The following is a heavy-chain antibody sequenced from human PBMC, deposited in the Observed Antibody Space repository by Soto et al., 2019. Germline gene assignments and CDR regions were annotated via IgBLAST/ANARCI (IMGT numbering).Heavy chain of an antibody. D-gene: IGHD3-16*01. V-gene: IGHV3-48*01. Sequence: LSLTCAASGFTFSSYSMNWVRQAPGKGLEWVSYISSSSSTIYYADSVKGRFTISRDNAKNSLYLQMNSLRAEDTAVYYCARVGELEPQAQNAFDIWGQGTMVTVSS. J-gene: IGHJ3*02. CDR2: ISSSSSTI. CDR3: ARVGELEPQAQNAFDI. CDR1: GFTFSSYS.